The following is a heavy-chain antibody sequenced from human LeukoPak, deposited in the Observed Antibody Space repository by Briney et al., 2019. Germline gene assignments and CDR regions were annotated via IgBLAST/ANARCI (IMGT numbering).Heavy chain of an antibody. CDR1: GFTFSNSA. CDR3: AKGSGPMRPYYFDY. CDR2: ISGSGGST. J-gene: IGHJ4*02. V-gene: IGHV3-23*01. D-gene: IGHD6-19*01. Sequence: GASLRLSCAASGFTFSNSAMSWVRQAPGKGLEWVSAISGSGGSTYYADSVKGRFTISRDNSKSTLYLQMNTLRAEDTAVYYCAKGSGPMRPYYFDYWGQGTLVAVSS.